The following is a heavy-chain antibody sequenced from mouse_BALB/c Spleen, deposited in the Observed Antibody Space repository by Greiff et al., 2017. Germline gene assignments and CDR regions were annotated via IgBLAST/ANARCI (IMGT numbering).Heavy chain of an antibody. CDR2: IDPANGNT. V-gene: IGHV14-3*02. CDR1: GFNIKDTY. D-gene: IGHD1-2*01. J-gene: IGHJ2*01. Sequence: EVQLQQSGAELVKPGASVKLSCTASGFNIKDTYMHWVKQRPEQGLEWIGRIDPANGNTKYDPKFQGKATITADTSSNTAYLQLSSLTSEDTAVYYCARGKITTAADDYWGQGTTLTVSS. CDR3: ARGKITTAADDY.